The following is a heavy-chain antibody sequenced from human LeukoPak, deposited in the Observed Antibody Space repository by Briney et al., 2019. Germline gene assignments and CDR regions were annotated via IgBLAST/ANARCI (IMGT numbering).Heavy chain of an antibody. D-gene: IGHD6-13*01. J-gene: IGHJ4*02. Sequence: SETLSLTCTVSGSSISNYYWSWIRQPPGKGLEWIGYIYYSGSTNYNPSLKSRVTISLDTSKNQFSLKLSSVTAADMAIYYCARLSRYSSTEDYWGQGTLVTVSS. CDR1: GSSISNYY. CDR2: IYYSGST. CDR3: ARLSRYSSTEDY. V-gene: IGHV4-59*01.